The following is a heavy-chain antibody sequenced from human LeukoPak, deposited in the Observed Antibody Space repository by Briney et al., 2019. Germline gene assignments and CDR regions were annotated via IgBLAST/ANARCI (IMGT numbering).Heavy chain of an antibody. Sequence: GESLKISCKGSGYSFSTYWIGWVRQMPGKGLEWMGIIYPGDSDARYSPSFQGQVTISADKSITTAFLQWSSLKASDTAMYYCARVGGSNSDFDSWGQGTLVTVSS. V-gene: IGHV5-51*01. CDR2: IYPGDSDA. CDR3: ARVGGSNSDFDS. J-gene: IGHJ4*02. D-gene: IGHD4-23*01. CDR1: GYSFSTYW.